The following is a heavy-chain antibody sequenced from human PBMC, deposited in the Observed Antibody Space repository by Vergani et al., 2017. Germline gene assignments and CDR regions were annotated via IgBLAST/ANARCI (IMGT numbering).Heavy chain of an antibody. CDR1: GFTFNQYG. V-gene: IGHV3-33*01. Sequence: QVQLVESGGGVVQPGRSLRLSCAASGFTFNQYGMHWVRQAPGKGLEWVAVTWYDGNNKQYADSVKGRVTISRDKSKSTMYLQMNSLRDEDTGVYYCARDLFYYDSSGDDSGFFDYWGQGTLVTVSS. D-gene: IGHD3-22*01. CDR3: ARDLFYYDSSGDDSGFFDY. CDR2: TWYDGNNK. J-gene: IGHJ4*02.